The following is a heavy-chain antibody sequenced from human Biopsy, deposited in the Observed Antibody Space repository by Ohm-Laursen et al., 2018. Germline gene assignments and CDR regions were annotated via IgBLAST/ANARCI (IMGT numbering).Heavy chain of an antibody. D-gene: IGHD1-1*01. CDR1: AYTLTALS. CDR3: AADINVWNVNY. Sequence: GASVKVSCKVSAYTLTALSMHWVRQAPGRGLEWMGGFAPENGKTIYAQKFQGRITMTEDTSTDTAYMELSSLRSEDTAVYYCAADINVWNVNYWGQGTQVTVSS. V-gene: IGHV1-24*01. CDR2: FAPENGKT. J-gene: IGHJ4*02.